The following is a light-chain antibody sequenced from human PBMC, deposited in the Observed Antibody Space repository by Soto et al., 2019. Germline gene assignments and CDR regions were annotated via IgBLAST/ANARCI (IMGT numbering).Light chain of an antibody. CDR2: RND. CDR3: VAWDGSLSAVV. CDR1: SSNIGSNY. V-gene: IGLV1-47*01. J-gene: IGLJ2*01. Sequence: QSVLTQPPSASGTPGQRVTISCSGSSSNIGSNYVYWYQQLPGSAPKLLIYRNDQRPSGVPDRFSAYKSGTAASLAISGLRSEDEADYHCVAWDGSLSAVVFGGGTKLTVL.